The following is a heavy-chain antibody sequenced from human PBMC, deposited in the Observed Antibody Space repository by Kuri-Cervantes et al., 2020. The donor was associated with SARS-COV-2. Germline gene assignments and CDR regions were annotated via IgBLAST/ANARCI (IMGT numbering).Heavy chain of an antibody. CDR3: ARVEGWLQSQGPFDY. Sequence: SVKVSCKASGGTFSSYAISWVRQAPGQGLEWMGGIIPIFGTANYAQKFQGRVAITADESTSTAYMELSSLRSEDTAVYYCARVEGWLQSQGPFDYWGQGTLVTVSS. J-gene: IGHJ4*02. CDR1: GGTFSSYA. D-gene: IGHD5-24*01. V-gene: IGHV1-69*13. CDR2: IIPIFGTA.